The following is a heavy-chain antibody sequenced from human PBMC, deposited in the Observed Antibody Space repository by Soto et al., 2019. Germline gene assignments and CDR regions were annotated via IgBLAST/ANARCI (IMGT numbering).Heavy chain of an antibody. Sequence: GGSLRLSCAASGFTFSSYWMHWVRQAPGKGLVWVSRINSDGSSTSYADSVKGRFTISRDNAKNTLYLQMNSLRAEDTAVYYCASIVDTPHFYGDYPPEDYWGQGTLVTVSS. CDR3: ASIVDTPHFYGDYPPEDY. CDR1: GFTFSSYW. J-gene: IGHJ4*02. D-gene: IGHD4-17*01. V-gene: IGHV3-74*01. CDR2: INSDGSST.